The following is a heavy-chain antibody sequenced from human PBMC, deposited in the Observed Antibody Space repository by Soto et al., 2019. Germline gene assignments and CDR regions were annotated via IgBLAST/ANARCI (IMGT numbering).Heavy chain of an antibody. CDR1: GYTFTSYG. V-gene: IGHV1-18*01. D-gene: IGHD3-3*01. Sequence: QVQLVQSGAEVKKPGASVKVSCKASGYTFTSYGISWVRQPPGQGLEWMGWISAYNGNTNHAQKLQGRVTMTTDTSTSTAYMELRSLRSDDTAVYYCARDRGGLRFLEWLFAFDYWGQGTLVTVSS. CDR3: ARDRGGLRFLEWLFAFDY. CDR2: ISAYNGNT. J-gene: IGHJ4*02.